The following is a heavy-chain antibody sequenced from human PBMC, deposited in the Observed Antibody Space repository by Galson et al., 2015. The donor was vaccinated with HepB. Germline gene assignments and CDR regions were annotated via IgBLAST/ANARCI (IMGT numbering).Heavy chain of an antibody. CDR2: IIPILGIA. Sequence: SVKVSCKASGGTFSSYTISWVRQAPGQGLEWMGRIIPILGIANYAQKFQGRVTITADKSTSTAYMELSSLRSEDTAVYYCASPNYGDQYYFDYWGQGTLVTVSS. J-gene: IGHJ4*02. CDR1: GGTFSSYT. CDR3: ASPNYGDQYYFDY. V-gene: IGHV1-69*02. D-gene: IGHD4-17*01.